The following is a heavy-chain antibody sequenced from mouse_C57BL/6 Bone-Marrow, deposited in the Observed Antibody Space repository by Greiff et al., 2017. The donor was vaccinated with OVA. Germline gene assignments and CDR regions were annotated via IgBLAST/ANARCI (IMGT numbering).Heavy chain of an antibody. CDR2: IDPSDSYT. CDR3: ARGSPLYYFDY. CDR1: GYTFTSYW. V-gene: IGHV1-69*01. D-gene: IGHD3-1*01. J-gene: IGHJ2*01. Sequence: QVQLQQPGAELVMPGASVKLSCKASGYTFTSYWMHWVKQRPGQGLEWIGEIDPSDSYTNYNQKFKGKSTLTVDKSSSPAYMQLSSLTSEDSAVYYCARGSPLYYFDYWGQGTTLTGSS.